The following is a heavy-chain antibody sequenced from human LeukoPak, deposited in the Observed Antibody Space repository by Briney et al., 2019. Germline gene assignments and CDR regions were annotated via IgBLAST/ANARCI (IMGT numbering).Heavy chain of an antibody. J-gene: IGHJ6*03. CDR1: GFSFSNYA. Sequence: GGSLRLSCVASGFSFSNYAMSWVRQAPGKGLEWVANIKQDGSEKHYVDSVKGRFTISRDNAKNSLYLQMSSLRAEDTAVYYCTRVEETATTAAIIRKYSYYYYYMDVWGKGNTVTVSS. V-gene: IGHV3-7*01. D-gene: IGHD4-11*01. CDR3: TRVEETATTAAIIRKYSYYYYYMDV. CDR2: IKQDGSEK.